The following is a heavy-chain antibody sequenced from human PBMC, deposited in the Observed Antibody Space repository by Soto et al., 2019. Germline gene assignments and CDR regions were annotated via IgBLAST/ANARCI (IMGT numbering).Heavy chain of an antibody. D-gene: IGHD3-10*01. CDR1: GGTFSSYA. Sequence: SVKVSCKPSGGTFSSYAISLVRQPAGEWLEWMGGIIPIFGTTNYEQKFKGRVTITADESTSTAYMEMSSLRSADTAVYYCAREWTYYGGYFAYWGQGTLVTVSS. V-gene: IGHV1-69*13. CDR2: IIPIFGTT. J-gene: IGHJ4*02. CDR3: AREWTYYGGYFAY.